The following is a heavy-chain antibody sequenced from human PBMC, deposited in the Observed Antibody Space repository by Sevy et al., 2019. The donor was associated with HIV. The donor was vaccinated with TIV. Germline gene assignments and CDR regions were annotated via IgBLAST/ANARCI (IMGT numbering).Heavy chain of an antibody. J-gene: IGHJ4*02. V-gene: IGHV4-39*01. D-gene: IGHD2-2*01. Sequence: SETLSLTCNVSGASINSSGYYWGWIRQPPGKGLEWIASINYSEITFYNPSLKSRVTISADTSKNQFSLRLSSVTAADSSIYFCVGPKLTYANGWHYSDYWGQGTVVTVSS. CDR1: GASINSSGYY. CDR2: INYSEIT. CDR3: VGPKLTYANGWHYSDY.